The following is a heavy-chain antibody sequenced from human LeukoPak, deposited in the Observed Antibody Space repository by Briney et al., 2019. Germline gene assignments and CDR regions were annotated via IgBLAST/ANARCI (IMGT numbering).Heavy chain of an antibody. Sequence: ASVKVSCKASVYTFTSYGISWVRQAPGQGLEWMGWNIAYNGNTNYAQKLQGRVTMTTDTSTSTAYMELRSLRSDDTAVYYCASGKVVVRGVNWESWFDPWGQGTLVTVSS. CDR2: NIAYNGNT. CDR1: VYTFTSYG. J-gene: IGHJ5*02. D-gene: IGHD3-10*01. CDR3: ASGKVVVRGVNWESWFDP. V-gene: IGHV1-18*01.